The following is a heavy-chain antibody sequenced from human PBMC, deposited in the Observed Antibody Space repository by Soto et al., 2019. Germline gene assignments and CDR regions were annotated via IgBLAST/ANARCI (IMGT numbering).Heavy chain of an antibody. D-gene: IGHD6-19*01. Sequence: HPGGSLRLSCASSGFAFRNYALHWFRQAPGKGLEWVAVLLSDGRSSFYVDSVKGRFTISRDSSKNTLYLYLSNLGAEDSAVYYCAKDATRTSGWYYFDYWGQGALVTVSS. J-gene: IGHJ4*02. CDR3: AKDATRTSGWYYFDY. V-gene: IGHV3-33*06. CDR1: GFAFRNYA. CDR2: LLSDGRSS.